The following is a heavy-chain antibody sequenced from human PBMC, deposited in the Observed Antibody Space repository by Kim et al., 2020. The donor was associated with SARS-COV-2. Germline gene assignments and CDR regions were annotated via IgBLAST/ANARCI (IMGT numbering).Heavy chain of an antibody. CDR2: ISSSSSYI. D-gene: IGHD4-17*01. Sequence: GGSLRLSCAASGFTFSSYSMNWVRQAPGKGLEWVSSISSSSSYIYYADSVKGRFTISRDNAKNSLYLQMNSLRAEDTAVYYCARLRGDYGDYWTRIQHYYYYYGMDVWGQGTTVTVSS. CDR3: ARLRGDYGDYWTRIQHYYYYYGMDV. J-gene: IGHJ6*02. CDR1: GFTFSSYS. V-gene: IGHV3-21*01.